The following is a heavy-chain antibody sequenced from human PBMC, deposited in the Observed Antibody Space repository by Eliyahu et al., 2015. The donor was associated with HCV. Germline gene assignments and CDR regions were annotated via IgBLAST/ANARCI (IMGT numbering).Heavy chain of an antibody. CDR3: ARGGSGWDWNAYWHFDL. Sequence: QVHLVESGGALVNPGGSLRLSXXASGFIFNXXSWAWIRQSPGKGLEWISYISTVAGHTKYAASVEGRFTISRDDAKNSIYLQMNGLRVDDTAVYFCARGGSGWDWNAYWHFDLWGRGTRVTVSS. V-gene: IGHV3-11*06. J-gene: IGHJ2*01. CDR2: ISTVAGHT. D-gene: IGHD1-1*01. CDR1: GFIFNXXS.